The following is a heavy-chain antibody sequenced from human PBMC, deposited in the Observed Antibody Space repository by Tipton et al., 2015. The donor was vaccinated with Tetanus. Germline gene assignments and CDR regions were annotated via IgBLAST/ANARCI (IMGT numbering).Heavy chain of an antibody. V-gene: IGHV3-21*01. CDR3: ARGMAEASNCGGDCYSDY. CDR2: ISSSSRYI. J-gene: IGHJ4*02. Sequence: TLSLTCAASGFTVSTSHMTWVRQAPGKGLEWVSSISSSSRYIYYADSVKGRFTISRDNAKNSLYLQMISLRAEDTAVYSCARGMAEASNCGGDCYSDYWGQGTLVTVSS. D-gene: IGHD2-21*02. CDR1: GFTVSTSH.